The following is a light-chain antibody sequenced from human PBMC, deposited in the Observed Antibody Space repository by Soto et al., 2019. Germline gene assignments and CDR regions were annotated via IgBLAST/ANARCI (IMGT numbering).Light chain of an antibody. Sequence: QSVLTQPASVSGSPGQSITISCTGTSSDVGGYNYVSWSQQHTGKAPKLMIYEVSNRPSGVSNRFSGSKSGNTASLTISGLQAEDEAYYYCSSYTSSSIDYVFGTGTKLTVL. CDR3: SSYTSSSIDYV. J-gene: IGLJ1*01. V-gene: IGLV2-14*01. CDR2: EVS. CDR1: SSDVGGYNY.